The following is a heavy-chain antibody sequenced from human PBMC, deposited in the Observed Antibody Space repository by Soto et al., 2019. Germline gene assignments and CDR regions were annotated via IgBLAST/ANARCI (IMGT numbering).Heavy chain of an antibody. J-gene: IGHJ5*02. V-gene: IGHV1-8*01. CDR1: GYTFTSYD. CDR2: MNPNSGNT. D-gene: IGHD1-26*01. CDR3: ARASGSSYWFDP. Sequence: ASVKVSCKASGYTFTSYDINWVRQATGQGFEWMGWMNPNSGNTGYAQKFQGRVTMTTDTSTSTAYMELRSLRSDDTAVYYCARASGSSYWFDPWGQGTLVTVSS.